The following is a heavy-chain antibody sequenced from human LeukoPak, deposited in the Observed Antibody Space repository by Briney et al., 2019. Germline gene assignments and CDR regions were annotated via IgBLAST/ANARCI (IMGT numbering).Heavy chain of an antibody. CDR1: GGSISSYY. D-gene: IGHD3-16*01. V-gene: IGHV4-59*01. CDR2: IYYSGST. CDR3: ARTATLYDYRGMYFDY. Sequence: SETLSLTCTVSGGSISSYYWSWIRQPPGKGLEWIGYIYYSGSTNYNPSLKSRVTISVDTSKNRFSLKLSSVTAADTAVYYCARTATLYDYRGMYFDYWGQGTLVTVSS. J-gene: IGHJ4*02.